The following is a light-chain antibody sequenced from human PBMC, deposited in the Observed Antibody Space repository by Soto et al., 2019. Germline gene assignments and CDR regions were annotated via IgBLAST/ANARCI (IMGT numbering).Light chain of an antibody. Sequence: EIVLTQSPATLSLSPGERATLSCRASQSIASYVAWYHQRPGQAPRLLIYATSNRATGVPVRFSGSGSGTDFTLTISSLEPEDFAVYYCQQRSNWPVTFGQGARLEIK. V-gene: IGKV3-11*01. CDR2: ATS. J-gene: IGKJ5*01. CDR3: QQRSNWPVT. CDR1: QSIASY.